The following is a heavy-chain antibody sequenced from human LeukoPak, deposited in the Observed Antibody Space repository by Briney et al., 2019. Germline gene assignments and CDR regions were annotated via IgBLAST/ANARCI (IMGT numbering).Heavy chain of an antibody. CDR3: ASYNYYDSSGYYGRVC. CDR2: IRQDGSEK. D-gene: IGHD3-22*01. CDR1: GFTFSSYW. J-gene: IGHJ4*02. V-gene: IGHV3-7*01. Sequence: GGSLRLSCAASGFTFSSYWMSWVRQAPGKGLEWVANIRQDGSEKYYVDSVKGRFTISRDNAKNSPYLQMNSLRAEDTAVYYCASYNYYDSSGYYGRVCWGQGTLVTVSS.